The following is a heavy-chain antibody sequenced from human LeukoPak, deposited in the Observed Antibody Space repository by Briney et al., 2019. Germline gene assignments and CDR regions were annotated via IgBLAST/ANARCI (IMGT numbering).Heavy chain of an antibody. CDR1: GYTFTSYG. Sequence: GASVTVSFKASGYTFTSYGISWVRQAPGQGLEWMGWISAYNGNTNYTQKLQGRVTMTTDTSTSTAYMELRSLRSDDTAVYYCARVGAMATYYYYYYMDVWGKGTTVTVSS. V-gene: IGHV1-18*01. CDR3: ARVGAMATYYYYYYMDV. D-gene: IGHD5-18*01. J-gene: IGHJ6*03. CDR2: ISAYNGNT.